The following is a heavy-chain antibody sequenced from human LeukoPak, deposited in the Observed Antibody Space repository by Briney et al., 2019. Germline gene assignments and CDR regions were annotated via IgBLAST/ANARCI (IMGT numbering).Heavy chain of an antibody. J-gene: IGHJ4*02. D-gene: IGHD1-26*01. CDR2: IYTSGST. CDR3: ARGALRVGATTN. V-gene: IGHV4-61*02. Sequence: SQTLSLTCTVSGGSISSGSYYWSWIRQPAGKGLEWIGRIYTSGSTNYNPSLKSRVTISVDTSKNQFSLKLSSVTAADTAVYYCARGALRVGATTNWGQGTLVTVSS. CDR1: GGSISSGSYY.